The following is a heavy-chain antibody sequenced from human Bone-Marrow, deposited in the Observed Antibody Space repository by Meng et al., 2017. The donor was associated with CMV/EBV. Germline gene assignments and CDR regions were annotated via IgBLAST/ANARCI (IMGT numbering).Heavy chain of an antibody. D-gene: IGHD4-23*01. CDR3: AREWVVVTPFDY. V-gene: IGHV3-74*01. CDR1: GFTFSSYW. Sequence: GESLKISCAASGFTFSSYWMHWVRQAPGKGLVWVSRINSDGSSTSYADPVKGRFTISIDNAKNTLYLQMNSLRAEDTAVYYCAREWVVVTPFDYWGQGTLVTVSS. J-gene: IGHJ4*02. CDR2: INSDGSST.